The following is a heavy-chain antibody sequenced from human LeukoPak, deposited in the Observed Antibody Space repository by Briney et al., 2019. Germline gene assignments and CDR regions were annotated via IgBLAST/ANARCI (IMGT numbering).Heavy chain of an antibody. CDR3: AKGGSGYFLDL. CDR2: ISNDGGGT. J-gene: IGHJ5*02. Sequence: PGGSLRLSCAASGFIFNNYGLVWVRQAPGKGLEWVSAISNDGGGTTYADFVKGRFTISRDNSENTLFLQMNSLRGEDTALYYCAKGGSGYFLDLWGQGTLVTVSS. D-gene: IGHD3-22*01. CDR1: GFIFNNYG. V-gene: IGHV3-23*01.